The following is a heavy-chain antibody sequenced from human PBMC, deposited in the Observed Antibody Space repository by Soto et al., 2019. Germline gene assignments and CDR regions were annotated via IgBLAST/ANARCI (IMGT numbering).Heavy chain of an antibody. V-gene: IGHV3-64D*06. Sequence: AGGSLRLSCSASGFTFSSYAMHWVRQAPGKGLEYVSAISSNGGSTYYADSVKGRFTISRDNSKNTLYLQMSSLRAEDTAVYYCVKLGYSYGLDYYYGMDVWGQGTTVTVSS. CDR3: VKLGYSYGLDYYYGMDV. CDR2: ISSNGGST. D-gene: IGHD5-18*01. CDR1: GFTFSSYA. J-gene: IGHJ6*02.